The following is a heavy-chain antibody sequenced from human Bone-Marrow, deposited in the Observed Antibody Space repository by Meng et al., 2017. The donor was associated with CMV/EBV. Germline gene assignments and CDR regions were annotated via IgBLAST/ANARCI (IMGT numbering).Heavy chain of an antibody. Sequence: ASVKVSCKASGGTFSSYTISWVRQAPGQGLEWMGWISPNNGNTNYAQKLQGRVTMTTDTSTSTAYMELRSLRSDDTAVYYCARDLTPCITIFGVAQPWFDPWGQGTLVTVSS. CDR2: ISPNNGNT. V-gene: IGHV1-18*01. CDR3: ARDLTPCITIFGVAQPWFDP. D-gene: IGHD3-3*01. J-gene: IGHJ5*02. CDR1: GGTFSSYT.